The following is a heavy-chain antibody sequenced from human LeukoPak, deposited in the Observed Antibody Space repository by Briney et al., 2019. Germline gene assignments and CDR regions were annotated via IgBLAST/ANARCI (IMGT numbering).Heavy chain of an antibody. Sequence: GGSPRLSCAASGFTFSNYAMYWVRQAPGKGLEWVSALSTSGGDTFYADSVKGRFTISRDNSKNTLYLQMNSLRAEDTAVYYCAREIAPIASAAPYYYYYMDVWGKGTTVTVSS. J-gene: IGHJ6*03. CDR3: AREIAPIASAAPYYYYYMDV. D-gene: IGHD2-2*01. CDR2: LSTSGGDT. V-gene: IGHV3-23*01. CDR1: GFTFSNYA.